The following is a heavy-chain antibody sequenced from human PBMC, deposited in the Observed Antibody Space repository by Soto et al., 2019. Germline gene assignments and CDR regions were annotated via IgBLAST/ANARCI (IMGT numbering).Heavy chain of an antibody. V-gene: IGHV1-3*01. CDR1: GYTFTSYA. CDR2: INAGNGNT. J-gene: IGHJ5*02. CDR3: ARDLPSCSSSCIPVGWFDP. D-gene: IGHD6-13*01. Sequence: QVQLVQSGAEVKKPGASVKVSCKASGYTFTSYAMHWVRQAPGQRLEWMGWINAGNGNTKYSQKFQGTVPSTRDTSASTAYMELSSVRSEDTAVYYCARDLPSCSSSCIPVGWFDPWGQGPLVTVSS.